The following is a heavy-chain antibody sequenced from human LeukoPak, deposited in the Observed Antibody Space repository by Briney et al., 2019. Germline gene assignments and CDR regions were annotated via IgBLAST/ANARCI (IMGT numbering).Heavy chain of an antibody. CDR3: AHSRMVRGVTLFIHRRKSGYYFDY. CDR1: GFSLSNARMG. J-gene: IGHJ4*02. CDR2: IFSNDEK. D-gene: IGHD3-10*01. V-gene: IGHV2-26*01. Sequence: SGPTLVNPTETLTLTCTVSGFSLSNARMGVSWIRQPPGKALEWLAHIFSNDEKSYSTSLKSRLTISKDTSKSQVVLTMTNMDPVDTATYYCAHSRMVRGVTLFIHRRKSGYYFDYWGQGTLVTVSS.